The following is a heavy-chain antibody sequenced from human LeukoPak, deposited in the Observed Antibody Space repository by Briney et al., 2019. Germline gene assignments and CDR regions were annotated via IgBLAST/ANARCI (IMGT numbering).Heavy chain of an antibody. Sequence: SETLSLTCTVSGYSINSGYYWGWIRQPPGKGLEWIGSIYHSGGTYYNPSLKSRVTISVDTSKNQFSLKLSSVTAADTAVYYCARARPTVWSVYYVGHYMDVWGKGTTGTVSS. D-gene: IGHD3-3*01. J-gene: IGHJ6*03. CDR2: IYHSGGT. CDR3: ARARPTVWSVYYVGHYMDV. CDR1: GYSINSGYY. V-gene: IGHV4-38-2*02.